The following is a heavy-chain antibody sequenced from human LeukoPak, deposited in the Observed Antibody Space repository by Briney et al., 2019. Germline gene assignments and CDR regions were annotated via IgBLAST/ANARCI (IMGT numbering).Heavy chain of an antibody. J-gene: IGHJ6*04. CDR2: MYYSGST. Sequence: SETLSPTCTVSGGSVSSGSYYWSWIRQPPGKGLEWIRYMYYSGSTNYNPSLKSRVTISVDTSKNQFSLKLSSVTAADTAVYYCARDISDYGDFSRPDYYYGMDVWGKRTTVTVSS. D-gene: IGHD4-17*01. V-gene: IGHV4-61*01. CDR1: GGSVSSGSYY. CDR3: ARDISDYGDFSRPDYYYGMDV.